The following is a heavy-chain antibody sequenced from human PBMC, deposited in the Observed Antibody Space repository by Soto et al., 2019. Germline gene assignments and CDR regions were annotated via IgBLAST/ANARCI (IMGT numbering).Heavy chain of an antibody. Sequence: SVKVSCKASGGTFSSYAISWVRQAPGQGLEWMGGIIPIFGTANYAQKFQGRVTITADESTSTAYMELSSLRSEDTAVYYCARPRSDRYSYGPKLNYYYGMDVWGKGTTVTVSS. CDR2: IIPIFGTA. CDR1: GGTFSSYA. J-gene: IGHJ6*04. CDR3: ARPRSDRYSYGPKLNYYYGMDV. D-gene: IGHD5-18*01. V-gene: IGHV1-69*13.